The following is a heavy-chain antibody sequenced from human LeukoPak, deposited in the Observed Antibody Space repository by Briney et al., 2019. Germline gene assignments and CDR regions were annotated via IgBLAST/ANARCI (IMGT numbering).Heavy chain of an antibody. D-gene: IGHD1-26*01. CDR2: IIPIFGTA. CDR3: ARVPVGAFYFDY. CDR1: GGTFSSYA. J-gene: IGHJ4*02. Sequence: SVKVSCKASGGTFSSYAISWVRQAPGQGLEWMGGIIPIFGTANYAQKFQGRVTITADESTSTAYMELSSLRSVDTAVYYCARVPVGAFYFDYWGQGTLVTVSS. V-gene: IGHV1-69*01.